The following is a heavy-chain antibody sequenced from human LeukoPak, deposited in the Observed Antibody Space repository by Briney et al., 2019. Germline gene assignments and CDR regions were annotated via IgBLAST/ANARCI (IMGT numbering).Heavy chain of an antibody. J-gene: IGHJ3*02. CDR3: ARYIVSYPHDAFDI. CDR1: GGSFSGYY. Sequence: SETLSLTCAVYGGSFSGYYWTWIRQPPGKGLEWIGEMNHSGSANYNPSLKSRVTISVDTSKNQCSLRLSSVTAADTAVYYCARYIVSYPHDAFDIWGQGTMVTVSS. V-gene: IGHV4-34*01. CDR2: MNHSGSA. D-gene: IGHD1-26*01.